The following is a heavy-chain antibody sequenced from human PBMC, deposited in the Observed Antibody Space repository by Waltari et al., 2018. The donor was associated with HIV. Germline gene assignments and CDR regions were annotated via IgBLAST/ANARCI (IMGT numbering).Heavy chain of an antibody. V-gene: IGHV4-39*01. CDR2: IYSGGNT. Sequence: QLQLQESGPGLVKPSETLSLTCTVSGGSITSSSYFWAWIRQPPGKGLEWIGNIYSGGNTYDNPSLQSRVTMSVDRSNSQCSLRLSSVTAADTGVYYWARRVVPGSTLDPWGPGALVTVSS. D-gene: IGHD2-15*01. CDR1: GGSITSSSYF. CDR3: ARRVVPGSTLDP. J-gene: IGHJ5*02.